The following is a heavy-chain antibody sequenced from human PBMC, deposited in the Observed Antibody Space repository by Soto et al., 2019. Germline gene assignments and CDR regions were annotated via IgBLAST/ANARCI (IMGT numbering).Heavy chain of an antibody. Sequence: SETLSLTCTVSGGSISSYYWSWIRQPPGKGLEWIGYIYYSGSTNYNPSLKSRVTISVDTSKSQFSLKLSSVTAADTAVYYCARVSAAGEFDYWGQGTLVTVSS. J-gene: IGHJ4*02. CDR2: IYYSGST. CDR1: GGSISSYY. CDR3: ARVSAAGEFDY. D-gene: IGHD6-13*01. V-gene: IGHV4-59*01.